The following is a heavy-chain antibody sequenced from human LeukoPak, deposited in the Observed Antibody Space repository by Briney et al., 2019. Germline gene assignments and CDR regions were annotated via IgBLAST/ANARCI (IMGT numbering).Heavy chain of an antibody. CDR1: GGSISSSSYY. D-gene: IGHD6-13*01. V-gene: IGHV4-39*01. Sequence: SETLSLTCTVSGGSISSSSYYWGWIRQPPGEGLEWLGCIYYSGSTYYHPSLKSRVTISVDTSKNQFSLKLSSVTAADTAVYYCARHSISSSWYYYYYGMDVWGQGTTVTVSS. CDR2: IYYSGST. CDR3: ARHSISSSWYYYYYGMDV. J-gene: IGHJ6*02.